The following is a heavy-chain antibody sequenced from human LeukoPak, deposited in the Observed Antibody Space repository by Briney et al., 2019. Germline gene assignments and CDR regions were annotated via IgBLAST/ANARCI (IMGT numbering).Heavy chain of an antibody. J-gene: IGHJ4*02. D-gene: IGHD2-2*01. CDR3: ARDGEYCSSTSCSYLFDY. CDR2: IWYDGSNK. CDR1: GFTFSSYG. Sequence: PGGSLRLSCAASGFTFSSYGMHWVRKAPGKGLEWVAVIWYDGSNKYYADSVKGRFTISRDNSKNTLYLQMNSLRAEDTAVYYCARDGEYCSSTSCSYLFDYWGQGTLVTVSS. V-gene: IGHV3-33*01.